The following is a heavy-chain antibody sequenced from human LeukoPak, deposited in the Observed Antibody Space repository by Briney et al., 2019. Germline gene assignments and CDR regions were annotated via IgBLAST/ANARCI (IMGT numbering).Heavy chain of an antibody. CDR1: GFTFSSYA. Sequence: GGSLRLSCAASGFTFSSYAMSGVRQAPGKGLEWVSAISGSGGSTYYADSVKGRFTISRDNSKNTLYLQMNSLRAEDTAVYYCASRSLYYFDYWGQGTLVTVSS. V-gene: IGHV3-23*01. J-gene: IGHJ4*02. CDR3: ASRSLYYFDY. CDR2: ISGSGGST.